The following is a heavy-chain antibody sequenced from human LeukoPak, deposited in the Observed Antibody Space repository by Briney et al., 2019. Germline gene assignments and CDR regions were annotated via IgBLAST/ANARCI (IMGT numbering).Heavy chain of an antibody. D-gene: IGHD3-10*01. CDR3: ATYYGSGRSQGYFDY. J-gene: IGHJ4*02. CDR1: GGTFSSYA. CDR2: IIPIFGTA. V-gene: IGHV1-69*05. Sequence: ASVKVSCKASGGTFSSYAISWVRQAPGLGLEWMGGIIPIFGTANYAQKFQGRVTITTDESTSTAYMELSSLRSEDTAVYYCATYYGSGRSQGYFDYWGQGTLVTVSS.